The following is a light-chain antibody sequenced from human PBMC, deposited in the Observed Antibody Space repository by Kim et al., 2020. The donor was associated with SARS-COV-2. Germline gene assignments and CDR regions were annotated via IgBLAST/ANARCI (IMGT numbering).Light chain of an antibody. CDR2: GST. Sequence: QSVLTQPPSVSGAPGQSVAISCTGSSSNIGAHYDVHWYQHLPGTAPRLLIYGSTNRPSGVPDRFSASKSGTSASLAITGLQAEDEADYYCQSYDSSLNIWMFGGGTQLTVL. CDR3: QSYDSSLNIWM. J-gene: IGLJ3*02. CDR1: SSNIGAHYD. V-gene: IGLV1-40*01.